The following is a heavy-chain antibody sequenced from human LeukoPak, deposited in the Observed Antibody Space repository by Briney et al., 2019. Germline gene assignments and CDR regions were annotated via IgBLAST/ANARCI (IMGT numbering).Heavy chain of an antibody. CDR3: ARELILWYGSGTPGQSYFDY. J-gene: IGHJ4*02. CDR1: GFTFSSYS. D-gene: IGHD3-10*01. Sequence: PGGSLRLSCAASGFTFSSYSMNWVRQAPGKGLEWVSYISSSSSTIYYADSVKGRFTISRDNAKNSLYLQMNSLRDEDTAVYYCARELILWYGSGTPGQSYFDYWGQGTLVTVSS. CDR2: ISSSSSTI. V-gene: IGHV3-48*02.